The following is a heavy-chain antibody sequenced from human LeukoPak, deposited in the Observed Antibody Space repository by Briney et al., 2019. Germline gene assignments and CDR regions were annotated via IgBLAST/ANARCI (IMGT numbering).Heavy chain of an antibody. CDR2: IIPIFGTA. V-gene: IGHV1-69*13. CDR3: ARRLWEYYDSSGPLLAGWFDP. J-gene: IGHJ5*02. D-gene: IGHD3-22*01. CDR1: GGTFSSYA. Sequence: SVKVSCKASGGTFSSYAISWVRQAPGQGLEWMGGIIPIFGTANYAQKFQGRVTITADESTSTAYMELSSLRSEDTAVYYCARRLWEYYDSSGPLLAGWFDPWGQGTLVTVSS.